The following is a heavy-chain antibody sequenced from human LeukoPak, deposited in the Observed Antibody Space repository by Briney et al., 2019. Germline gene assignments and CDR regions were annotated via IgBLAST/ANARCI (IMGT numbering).Heavy chain of an antibody. Sequence: SETLSLTCTVSGGSISSYYWSWIRQPAGKGLEWIGRIYTSGSTNYNPSLKSRVTMSVDTSKNQFSLKLSSVTAADTAVYYCARESGYDFWSGYYEYNWFDPWGQGTLVTVSS. J-gene: IGHJ5*02. V-gene: IGHV4-4*07. CDR1: GGSISSYY. CDR2: IYTSGST. CDR3: ARESGYDFWSGYYEYNWFDP. D-gene: IGHD3-3*01.